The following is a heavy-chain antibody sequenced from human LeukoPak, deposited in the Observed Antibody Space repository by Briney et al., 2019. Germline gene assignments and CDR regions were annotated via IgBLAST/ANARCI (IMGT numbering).Heavy chain of an antibody. J-gene: IGHJ4*02. CDR1: GFTFGIYA. CDR3: ARIHDSSGYYAY. D-gene: IGHD3-22*01. Sequence: GGSLRLSCAASGFTFGIYAMNWVRQAPGKGLEWVSYIGPSGSNIYYADSVKGRFTISRDNAKDSLYLQMNSLRVEDTAVYYCARIHDSSGYYAYWGQGTLVAVTS. V-gene: IGHV3-48*01. CDR2: IGPSGSNI.